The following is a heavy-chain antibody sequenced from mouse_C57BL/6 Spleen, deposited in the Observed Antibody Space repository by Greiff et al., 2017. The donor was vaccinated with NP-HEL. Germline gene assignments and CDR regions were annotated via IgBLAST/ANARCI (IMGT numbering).Heavy chain of an antibody. D-gene: IGHD1-1*01. V-gene: IGHV2-6-1*01. Sequence: VQLKESGPGLVAPSQSLSITCTVSGFSLTSYGVHWVRQPPGKGLEWLVVIWSDGSTTYNSALKSRLSISKDNSKSQVFLKMNSLQTDDTAMYYCARHDYGSDYAMDYWGQGTSVTVSS. J-gene: IGHJ4*01. CDR2: IWSDGST. CDR3: ARHDYGSDYAMDY. CDR1: GFSLTSYG.